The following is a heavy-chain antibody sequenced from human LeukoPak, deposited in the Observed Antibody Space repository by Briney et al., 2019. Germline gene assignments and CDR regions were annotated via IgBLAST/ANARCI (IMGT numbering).Heavy chain of an antibody. CDR3: ARAVAAAPNVLDY. J-gene: IGHJ4*02. Sequence: ASVKVSCKASGYTFTGYYMHWVRQAPGQGLEWMGWINPNSGGTNYAQKFQGRVTMTRDTSISTAYTELSRLRSDDTAVYYCARAVAAAPNVLDYWGQGTLVTVSS. V-gene: IGHV1-2*02. D-gene: IGHD6-13*01. CDR2: INPNSGGT. CDR1: GYTFTGYY.